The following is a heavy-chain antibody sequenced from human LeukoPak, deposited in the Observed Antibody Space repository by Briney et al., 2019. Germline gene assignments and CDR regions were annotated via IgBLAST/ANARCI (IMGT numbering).Heavy chain of an antibody. J-gene: IGHJ3*02. CDR1: GGSVSSGSYY. CDR3: ARDIGGDYEKYAFDI. V-gene: IGHV4-61*02. Sequence: PSQTLSLACTVSGGSVSSGSYYWSWIRQPAGKGLEWIGRMFTSGRTKYNPSLKSRVTISVDTSKNQFSLKLSSVTAADTAVYYCARDIGGDYEKYAFDIWGQGTMVTVSS. D-gene: IGHD4-17*01. CDR2: MFTSGRT.